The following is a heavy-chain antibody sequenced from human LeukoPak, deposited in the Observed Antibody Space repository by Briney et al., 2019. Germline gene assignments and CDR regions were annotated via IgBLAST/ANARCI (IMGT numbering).Heavy chain of an antibody. J-gene: IGHJ4*02. CDR3: ARDRTDTAMVNFDY. CDR2: ISWNSGSI. V-gene: IGHV3-9*01. D-gene: IGHD5-18*01. CDR1: GFTFDDYA. Sequence: GGSLRLSCAASGFTFDDYAMHWVRQAPGKGLEWVSGISWNSGSIGYADSVKGRFTISRDNAKNSLYLQMNSLRAEDTAVYYCARDRTDTAMVNFDYWGQGTLVTVSS.